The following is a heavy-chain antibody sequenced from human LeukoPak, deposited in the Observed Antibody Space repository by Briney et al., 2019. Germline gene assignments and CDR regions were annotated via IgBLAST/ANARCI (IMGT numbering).Heavy chain of an antibody. CDR1: GFTFSSYG. Sequence: GGTLRLSCTASGFTFSSYGMSCVRQAPGKGLEWVSAITGSGGITYYADSVKGRFTFSRDNSKNTLYLQMNGLRAEDTAVYYCAKVRPGSGTYNFDFWGQGTLVTVSS. CDR3: AKVRPGSGTYNFDF. J-gene: IGHJ4*02. CDR2: ITGSGGIT. V-gene: IGHV3-23*01. D-gene: IGHD1-26*01.